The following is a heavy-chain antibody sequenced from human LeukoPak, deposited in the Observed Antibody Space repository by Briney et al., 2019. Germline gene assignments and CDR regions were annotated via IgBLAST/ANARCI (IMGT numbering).Heavy chain of an antibody. V-gene: IGHV1-69*05. Sequence: GSSVKVSCKASGGTLSSYAISWVRQAPGQGLEWMGGIIPIFGTANYAQKFQGRVTITTDESTSTAYMELSSLRSEDTAVYYCARDDPMYYDFWSGYYEGDAFDIWGQGTMVTVAS. CDR1: GGTLSSYA. J-gene: IGHJ3*02. CDR3: ARDDPMYYDFWSGYYEGDAFDI. CDR2: IIPIFGTA. D-gene: IGHD3-3*01.